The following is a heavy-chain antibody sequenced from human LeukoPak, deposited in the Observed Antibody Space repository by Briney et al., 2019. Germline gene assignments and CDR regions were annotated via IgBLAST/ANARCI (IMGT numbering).Heavy chain of an antibody. CDR2: TTGNGGST. J-gene: IGHJ6*03. Sequence: PGGSLRLSCAASGFTFSSHAMHWIRQAPGKGLEYVSSTTGNGGSTYYASSVKGRFTISRDNSKNTLYLQMGSLRAEDTAVYYCVRDYYSKYPLGNYMDVWGKGTTVTVSS. D-gene: IGHD4-11*01. V-gene: IGHV3-64*01. CDR3: VRDYYSKYPLGNYMDV. CDR1: GFTFSSHA.